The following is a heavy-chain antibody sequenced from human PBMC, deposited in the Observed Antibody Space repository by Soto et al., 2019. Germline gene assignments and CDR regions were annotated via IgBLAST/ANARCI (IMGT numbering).Heavy chain of an antibody. J-gene: IGHJ6*02. CDR1: GGSISSYC. V-gene: IGHV4-59*01. CDR2: IYYSGST. Sequence: SETLSLTCTVSGGSISSYCWSWIRQPPGKGLEWIGYIYYSGSTNYNPSLKSRVTISVDTSKNQFSLKLSSVTAADTAVYYCARDLGCSGGSCLASPHYYYGMDVWGQGTTVTVSS. D-gene: IGHD2-15*01. CDR3: ARDLGCSGGSCLASPHYYYGMDV.